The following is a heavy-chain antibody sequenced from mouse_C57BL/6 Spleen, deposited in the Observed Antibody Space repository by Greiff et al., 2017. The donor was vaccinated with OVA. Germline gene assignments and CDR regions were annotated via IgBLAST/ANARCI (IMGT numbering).Heavy chain of an antibody. Sequence: QVQLQQPGAELVKPGASVKLSCKASGYTFTSYWMKWVKQRPGQGLEWIGEIDPSDSYHNYNQKLKGKATLTVDTSSGTTYMQLSSLTSEDSAVYYCARGRITTVTDYGGQGTSVTVSA. D-gene: IGHD1-1*01. CDR3: ARGRITTVTDY. CDR2: IDPSDSYH. J-gene: IGHJ4*01. CDR1: GYTFTSYW. V-gene: IGHV1-50*01.